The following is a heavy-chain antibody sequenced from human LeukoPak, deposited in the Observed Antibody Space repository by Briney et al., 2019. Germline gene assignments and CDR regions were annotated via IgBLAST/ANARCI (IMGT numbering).Heavy chain of an antibody. J-gene: IGHJ4*02. D-gene: IGHD5-18*01. CDR1: GFIFSSYG. CDR3: ARDSPAYSLYY. CDR2: TRFDGTTE. V-gene: IGHV3-30*02. Sequence: GGSLRLSCVASGFIFSSYGMHWVRQAPGKGLEWVAFTRFDGTTEYYADSLKGRFTISRDNSKNTVYLQMNSLKTEDTAVYYCARDSPAYSLYYWGQGTLVTVSS.